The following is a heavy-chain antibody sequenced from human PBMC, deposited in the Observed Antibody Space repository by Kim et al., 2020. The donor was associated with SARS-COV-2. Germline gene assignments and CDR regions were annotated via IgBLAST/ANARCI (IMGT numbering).Heavy chain of an antibody. V-gene: IGHV4-31*03. Sequence: SETLSLTCTVSGGSISSGGYYWSWIRQHPGKGLEWIGYIYYSGGTYYNPSLKSRVTISVDTSKNQFSLKLSSVTAADTAVYYCARNIGITMIVVVTGWFDPWGQGTLVTVSS. CDR2: IYYSGGT. CDR1: GGSISSGGYY. D-gene: IGHD3-22*01. J-gene: IGHJ5*02. CDR3: ARNIGITMIVVVTGWFDP.